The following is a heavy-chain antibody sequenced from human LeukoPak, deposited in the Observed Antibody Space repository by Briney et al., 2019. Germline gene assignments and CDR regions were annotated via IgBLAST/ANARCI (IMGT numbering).Heavy chain of an antibody. V-gene: IGHV4-34*01. Sequence: PSETLSLTCAVFGGSFSGYYWTWIRQPPGKGLEWIGEINHSGSTNYNPSRKSRVTISVDTSKHQFSLRLNSVTAADTAVYYCARGPVVDYFDGSGYYYFDSWGQGTPVTVSS. CDR2: INHSGST. D-gene: IGHD3-22*01. J-gene: IGHJ4*02. CDR1: GGSFSGYY. CDR3: ARGPVVDYFDGSGYYYFDS.